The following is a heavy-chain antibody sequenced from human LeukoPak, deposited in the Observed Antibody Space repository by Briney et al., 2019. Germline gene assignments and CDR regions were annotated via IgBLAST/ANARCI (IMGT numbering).Heavy chain of an antibody. CDR1: GYSFTTYW. V-gene: IGHV5-51*01. Sequence: GESLKISCKGSGYSFTTYWIAWVRQMPGKGLEWMGVIYPGDSETRYSPSFLGQVTISADKSISTAYLQWSSLKASDSAIYYCARKRRICGTNCYPDYWGQGTLVTVSS. J-gene: IGHJ4*02. D-gene: IGHD2-2*01. CDR3: ARKRRICGTNCYPDY. CDR2: IYPGDSET.